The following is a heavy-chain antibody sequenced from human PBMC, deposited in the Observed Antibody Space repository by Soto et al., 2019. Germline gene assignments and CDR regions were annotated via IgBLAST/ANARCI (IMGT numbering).Heavy chain of an antibody. D-gene: IGHD2-15*01. CDR2: IYHSGST. J-gene: IGHJ6*02. V-gene: IGHV4-38-2*01. CDR3: ARALYCSGGSCSPLRGMDV. Sequence: PSETLSLTCAFSGYSITNGYYWGWIRQPPGQGLEWIGTIYHSGSTYYNPSLKTRVTISVDTSKNQFSLKLSSVTAADTAVYYCARALYCSGGSCSPLRGMDVWGQGTTVTVSS. CDR1: GYSITNGYY.